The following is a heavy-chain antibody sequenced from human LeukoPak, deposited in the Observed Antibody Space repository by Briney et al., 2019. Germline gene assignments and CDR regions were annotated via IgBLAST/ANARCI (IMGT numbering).Heavy chain of an antibody. Sequence: PSETLSLTCTVSGGSISSYYWSWIRQPPGKGLEWIGYIHYSGSTSYNPSLKSRVTISVDTSKNQFSLKLSSVTAADTAVYYCARGWGYFDYWGQGTLVIVSS. CDR1: GGSISSYY. D-gene: IGHD7-27*01. CDR3: ARGWGYFDY. CDR2: IHYSGST. J-gene: IGHJ4*02. V-gene: IGHV4-59*08.